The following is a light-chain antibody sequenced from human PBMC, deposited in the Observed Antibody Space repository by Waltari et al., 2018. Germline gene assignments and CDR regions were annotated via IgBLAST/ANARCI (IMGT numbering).Light chain of an antibody. CDR1: QSVSSA. CDR2: GAS. Sequence: EIVLTQSPGTLSLSPGERATPSCRASQSVSSALAWYQQNPGQAPRLLIYGASNRATGIPDRFSGSGSGTDFSLIISRLEPEDFAVYYCQHYVSLPVTFGQGTKVEIK. V-gene: IGKV3-20*01. CDR3: QHYVSLPVT. J-gene: IGKJ1*01.